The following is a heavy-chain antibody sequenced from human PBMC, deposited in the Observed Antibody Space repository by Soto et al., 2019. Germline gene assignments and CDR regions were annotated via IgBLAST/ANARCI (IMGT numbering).Heavy chain of an antibody. CDR3: ARAFDWLSPPYYDYGMDV. CDR1: GFTFSSYA. J-gene: IGHJ6*02. V-gene: IGHV3-30-3*01. CDR2: ISYDGSNK. D-gene: IGHD3-9*01. Sequence: QVQLVESGGGVVQPGRSLRLSCAASGFTFSSYAMHWVRQAPGKGLAWVAVISYDGSNKYYADSVKGRFTISRDNYNNTLYLQMNSLRAEDTPVYYCARAFDWLSPPYYDYGMDVWGQGTTVTVSS.